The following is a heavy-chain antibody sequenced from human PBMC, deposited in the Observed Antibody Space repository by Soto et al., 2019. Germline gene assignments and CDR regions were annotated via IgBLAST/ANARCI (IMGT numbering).Heavy chain of an antibody. CDR3: AHIRVTMIVGAGYFQH. CDR2: IYWDDTK. CDR1: GFSLSSSGVG. J-gene: IGHJ1*01. Sequence: QITLKESGPTLVTPTETLTLTCTFSGFSLSSSGVGVGWIRQPRGQALEWVALIYWDDTKRYSPSLKSGLTITKDTSRNQVVLTMTNMDPVGTATYYCAHIRVTMIVGAGYFQHWGQGTLVTVSS. V-gene: IGHV2-5*02. D-gene: IGHD3-22*01.